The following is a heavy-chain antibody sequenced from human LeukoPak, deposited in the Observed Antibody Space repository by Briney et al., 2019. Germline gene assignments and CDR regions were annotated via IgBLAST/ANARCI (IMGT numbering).Heavy chain of an antibody. CDR2: ISYDGNND. CDR1: GFTFSNYG. J-gene: IGHJ4*02. D-gene: IGHD2-21*02. CDR3: ARAYCDGDCFPYYFDS. Sequence: GGSLRLSCEVSGFTFSNYGMHWVRQAPGKGLEWVALISYDGNNDYYADSVKSRFTISRDISKNTLYLQMNSLRAEDTAVYYCARAYCDGDCFPYYFDSWGQGTLVTVSS. V-gene: IGHV3-30*12.